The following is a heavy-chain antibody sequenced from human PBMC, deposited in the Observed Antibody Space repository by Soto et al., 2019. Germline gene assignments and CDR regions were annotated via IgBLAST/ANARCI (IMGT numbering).Heavy chain of an antibody. CDR3: ARVKRITMVRGPNNWFDP. D-gene: IGHD3-10*01. CDR1: GGSFSGYY. CDR2: INHSGST. V-gene: IGHV4-34*01. Sequence: SETLSLTCAVYGGSFSGYYWSWIRQPPGKGLEWIGEINHSGSTNYNPSLKSRVTISVDTSKNQFSLKLSSVTAADTAVYYCARVKRITMVRGPNNWFDPWGQGTLVTVSS. J-gene: IGHJ5*02.